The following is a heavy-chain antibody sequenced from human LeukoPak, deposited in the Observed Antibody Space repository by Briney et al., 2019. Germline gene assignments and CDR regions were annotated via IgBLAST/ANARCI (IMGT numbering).Heavy chain of an antibody. CDR1: GFTFSSYG. CDR2: IRYDGSNK. V-gene: IGHV3-30*02. J-gene: IGHJ4*02. CDR3: AREARYYYGSGSYYTDGFDY. D-gene: IGHD3-10*01. Sequence: GGSLRLSCAASGFTFSSYGMHWVRQAPGKGLEWVAFIRYDGSNKYYADSVKGRFTISRDNSKNTLYLQMNSLRAEDTAVYYCAREARYYYGSGSYYTDGFDYWGQGTLVTVSS.